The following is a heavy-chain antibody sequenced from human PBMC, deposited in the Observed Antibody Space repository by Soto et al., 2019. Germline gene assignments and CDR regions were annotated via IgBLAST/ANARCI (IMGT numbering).Heavy chain of an antibody. V-gene: IGHV3-30*18. Sequence: GSLRLSCAASGFTFSSYDMHWVRQASGKGLEWVAVISSDGSNEHYADSVKGRFTISRDKSRSTLYLQVNSLRTDDSAVYYCAKGRGHSPGKGYYGMAVWGQGTTVTVSS. D-gene: IGHD5-18*01. CDR1: GFTFSSYD. CDR2: ISSDGSNE. CDR3: AKGRGHSPGKGYYGMAV. J-gene: IGHJ6*02.